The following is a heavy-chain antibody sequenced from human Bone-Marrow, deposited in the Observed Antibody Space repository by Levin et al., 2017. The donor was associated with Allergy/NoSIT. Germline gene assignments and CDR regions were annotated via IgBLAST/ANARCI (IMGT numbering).Heavy chain of an antibody. CDR2: IKQDGSDK. V-gene: IGHV3-7*01. Sequence: LSLTCAASGFTFRTFWMSWVRQAPGKGPEWVANIKQDGSDKYYVDSVEGRFTVSRDNAKNSLYRQMNSLRVEDTAVYYCARDHDGDDASFDFWGQGTLVTVSS. CDR1: GFTFRTFW. J-gene: IGHJ4*02. CDR3: ARDHDGDDASFDF. D-gene: IGHD3-10*01.